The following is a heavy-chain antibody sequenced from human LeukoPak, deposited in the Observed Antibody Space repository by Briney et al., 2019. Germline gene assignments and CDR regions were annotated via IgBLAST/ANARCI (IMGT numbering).Heavy chain of an antibody. D-gene: IGHD3-9*01. CDR2: IYTSGST. V-gene: IGHV4-4*07. Sequence: SETLSLTCTVSGGSISSYYWSWIRQPAGKGLEWIGRIYTSGSTNYNPSLKSRVTMSVDTSKSQFSLKLSSVTAADTAVYYCAGDFTYYDILTGYYRSYYFDYWGQGTLVTVSS. J-gene: IGHJ4*02. CDR3: AGDFTYYDILTGYYRSYYFDY. CDR1: GGSISSYY.